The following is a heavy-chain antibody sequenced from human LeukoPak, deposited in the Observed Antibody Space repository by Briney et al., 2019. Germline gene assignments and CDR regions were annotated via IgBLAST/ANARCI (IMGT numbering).Heavy chain of an antibody. CDR1: GFTVSSNY. J-gene: IGHJ4*02. D-gene: IGHD3-22*01. V-gene: IGHV3-66*02. CDR3: ASTPRYDSSGYYYGIQN. Sequence: GGSLRLSCAAPGFTVSSNYMSWVRQAPGKGLEWVSVIYSGGSTYYADSVKGRFTISRDNSKNTLYLQMNSLRAEDTAVYYCASTPRYDSSGYYYGIQNWGQGTLVTVSS. CDR2: IYSGGST.